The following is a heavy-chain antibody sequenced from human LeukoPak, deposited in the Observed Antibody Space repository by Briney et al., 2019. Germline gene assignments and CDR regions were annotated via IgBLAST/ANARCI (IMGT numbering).Heavy chain of an antibody. CDR1: GFTFITYA. J-gene: IGHJ4*02. Sequence: GGSLRLSYAASGFTFITYAFHWVRQAPGKGLEYVSAISNNGEDTYYADSVKGRFTISRDNSKNTLYLQMGSLRAEDMAVYYCVRGGGVVAGTYDYWGQGTLVTVSS. V-gene: IGHV3-64*02. CDR2: ISNNGEDT. CDR3: VRGGGVVAGTYDY. D-gene: IGHD6-19*01.